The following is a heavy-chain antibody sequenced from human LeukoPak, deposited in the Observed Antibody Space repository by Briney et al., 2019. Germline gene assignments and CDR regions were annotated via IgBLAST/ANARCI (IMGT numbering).Heavy chain of an antibody. D-gene: IGHD3-10*01. J-gene: IGHJ4*02. Sequence: PGGSLRLSCAASGFTFSSHWMSWVRQAPGKGLEWVANIKEDGSEKYYVDSVKGPFTISRDNAKNSLYPQMNSLRAEDTAVYYCAVHGSGSVDYWGQGTLVTVSS. CDR2: IKEDGSEK. V-gene: IGHV3-7*01. CDR1: GFTFSSHW. CDR3: AVHGSGSVDY.